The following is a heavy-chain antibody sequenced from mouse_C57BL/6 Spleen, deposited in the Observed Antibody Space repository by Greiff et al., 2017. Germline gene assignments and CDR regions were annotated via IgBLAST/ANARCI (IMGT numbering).Heavy chain of an antibody. CDR2: IYPGDGDT. Sequence: VQLQESGAELVKPGASVKISCKASGYAFSSYWMNWVKQRPGKGLEWIGQIYPGDGDTNYNGKFKGKATLTADKSSSTAYMQLSSLTSEDSAVYFCARGRSSGYDAMDYWGQGTSVTVSS. J-gene: IGHJ4*01. CDR3: ARGRSSGYDAMDY. CDR1: GYAFSSYW. D-gene: IGHD3-2*02. V-gene: IGHV1-80*01.